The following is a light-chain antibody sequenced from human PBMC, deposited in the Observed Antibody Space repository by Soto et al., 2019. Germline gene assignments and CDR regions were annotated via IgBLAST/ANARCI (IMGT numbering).Light chain of an antibody. Sequence: QSVLTQPPSASGTPGQRVTISYSGTTSNIGTNTVRWYQQVPGTAPKVLIYNNHERPSGVPDRFSGSKSGTSASLAISGLQSDDEADYYCAAWDDNVWLFGGGTQLTVL. CDR1: TSNIGTNT. V-gene: IGLV1-44*01. CDR3: AAWDDNVWL. CDR2: NNH. J-gene: IGLJ3*02.